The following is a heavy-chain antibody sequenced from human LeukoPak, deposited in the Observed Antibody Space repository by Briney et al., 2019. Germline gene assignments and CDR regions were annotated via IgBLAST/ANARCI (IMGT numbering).Heavy chain of an antibody. CDR3: ARGVIAAAGNYFDY. D-gene: IGHD6-13*01. J-gene: IGHJ4*02. CDR1: GGSFSGYY. CDR2: INHSGST. Sequence: TPSETLSLTCAVYGGSFSGYYWSWIRQPPGKGLEWIGEINHSGSTNYNPSLKSRVTISVDTSKNQFSLKLSSVTAADTAVYYCARGVIAAAGNYFDYWGQGTLVTVSS. V-gene: IGHV4-34*01.